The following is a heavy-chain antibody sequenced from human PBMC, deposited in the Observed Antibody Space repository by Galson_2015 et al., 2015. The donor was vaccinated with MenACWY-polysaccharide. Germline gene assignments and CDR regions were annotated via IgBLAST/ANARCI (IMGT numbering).Heavy chain of an antibody. CDR2: ISSGGDT. CDR1: GFTVSSNY. J-gene: IGHJ4*02. Sequence: LRLSCAASGFTVSSNYMSWVRQAPGKGLEWVSVISSGGDTYYADSVKGRFTISRDNSKNTLYLQMNSLRSEDTAVYYCARDTTLDYWGRGTLVTVSS. D-gene: IGHD1-26*01. V-gene: IGHV3-66*02. CDR3: ARDTTLDY.